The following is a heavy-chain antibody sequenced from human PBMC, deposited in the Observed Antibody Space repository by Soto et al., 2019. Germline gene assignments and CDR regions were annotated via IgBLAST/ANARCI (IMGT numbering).Heavy chain of an antibody. J-gene: IGHJ6*02. CDR1: GFTFSDYY. D-gene: IGHD6-13*01. CDR2: ISSSGSTI. V-gene: IGHV3-11*01. Sequence: QVQLVESGGGLVKPGGSLRLSCAASGFTFSDYYMSWIRQAPGKGLEWVSYISSSGSTIYYADSVKGRFTISRDNAKNSLYLQMNSLRVEDTAVYYWARDRTIAAAGFRIYGMDVWGQGTTVTVSS. CDR3: ARDRTIAAAGFRIYGMDV.